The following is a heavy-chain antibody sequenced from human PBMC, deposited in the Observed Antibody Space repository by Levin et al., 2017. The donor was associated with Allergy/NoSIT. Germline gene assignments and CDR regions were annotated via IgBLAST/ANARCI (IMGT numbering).Heavy chain of an antibody. Sequence: GESLKISCAASGFTFSSYAMSWVRQAPGKGLEWVSAISGSGGSTYYADSVKGRFTISRDNSKNTLYLQMNSLRAEDTAVYYCAKVSTFSMVRGVIIGYYFDYWGQGALVTVSS. D-gene: IGHD3-10*01. V-gene: IGHV3-23*01. CDR1: GFTFSSYA. CDR3: AKVSTFSMVRGVIIGYYFDY. J-gene: IGHJ4*02. CDR2: ISGSGGST.